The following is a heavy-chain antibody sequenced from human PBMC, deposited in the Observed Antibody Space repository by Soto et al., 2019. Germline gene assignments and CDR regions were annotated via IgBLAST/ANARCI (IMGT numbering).Heavy chain of an antibody. CDR2: ISAYNGHT. CDR1: GYTFTSYG. Sequence: ASVKVSCKASGYTFTSYGISWVRQATGQGLAWMEWISAYNGHTNYAQKLQGRVTMTTDTSTRTAYMELKSVRSYDTAVYYCARAGVSFDFWSGDYKNYYVMDVWGQGTTGSVS. J-gene: IGHJ6*02. CDR3: ARAGVSFDFWSGDYKNYYVMDV. V-gene: IGHV1-18*04. D-gene: IGHD3-3*01.